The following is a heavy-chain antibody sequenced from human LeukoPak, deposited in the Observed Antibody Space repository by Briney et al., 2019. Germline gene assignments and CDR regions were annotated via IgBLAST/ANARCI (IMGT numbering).Heavy chain of an antibody. J-gene: IGHJ5*02. D-gene: IGHD4-23*01. CDR2: INHSGST. CDR1: GGSFSGYY. Sequence: PSETLSLTCAVYGGSFSGYYWSWIRQPPGKGLEWIGEINHSGSTNYNPSLKSRVTISVDTSKNQFSLKLSSVTAADTAVYYCARSFGGSSNCFDPWGQGTLVTVSS. V-gene: IGHV4-34*01. CDR3: ARSFGGSSNCFDP.